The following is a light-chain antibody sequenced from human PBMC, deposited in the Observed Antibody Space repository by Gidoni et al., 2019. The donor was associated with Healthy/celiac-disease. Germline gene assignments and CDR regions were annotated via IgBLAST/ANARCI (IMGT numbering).Light chain of an antibody. CDR2: SNN. J-gene: IGLJ2*01. CDR1: SSHIGSNT. Sequence: QSVLTQPPSASGTPGQRVTISCSGSSSHIGSNTVNWYQQLPGTAPKLLIYSNNQRPSGVPDRFSGSKSGTSASLAISGLQSEDEADYYCAAWDDSLNAVVSGGGTKLTVL. V-gene: IGLV1-44*01. CDR3: AAWDDSLNAVV.